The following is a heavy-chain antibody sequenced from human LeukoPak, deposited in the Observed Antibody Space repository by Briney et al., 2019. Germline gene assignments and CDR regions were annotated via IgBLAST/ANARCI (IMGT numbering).Heavy chain of an antibody. Sequence: GGSLRLSCAASGFTFSRYAMSWVRQAPGKGLEWVSVISGSGGSTYYAGSVKGRFTISRDNSKNTLYLQMNSLRAEDTAVYYCAKDRVRSSSELRYFDWLLGPFDYWGQGTLVTVSS. V-gene: IGHV3-23*01. CDR1: GFTFSRYA. J-gene: IGHJ4*02. CDR3: AKDRVRSSSELRYFDWLLGPFDY. CDR2: ISGSGGST. D-gene: IGHD3-9*01.